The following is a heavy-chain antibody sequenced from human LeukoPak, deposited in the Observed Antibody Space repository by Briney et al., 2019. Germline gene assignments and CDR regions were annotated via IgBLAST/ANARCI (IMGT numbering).Heavy chain of an antibody. J-gene: IGHJ4*02. D-gene: IGHD6-19*01. Sequence: GRSLRLSCAASGFTFSSYAMHWVRQAPGKGPEWVAVISYDGSNKYYADSVKGRFTISRDNSKNTLYLQMNSLRAEDTAVYYCARERGKAVAGTMGYWGQGTLVTVSS. CDR2: ISYDGSNK. CDR3: ARERGKAVAGTMGY. CDR1: GFTFSSYA. V-gene: IGHV3-30*04.